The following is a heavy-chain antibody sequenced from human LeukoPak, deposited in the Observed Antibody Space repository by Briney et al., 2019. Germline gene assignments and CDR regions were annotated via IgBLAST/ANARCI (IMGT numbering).Heavy chain of an antibody. D-gene: IGHD2-8*02. CDR1: GFTFSNYN. CDR2: ISSSSSYI. CDR3: ARDSPYGTAGY. V-gene: IGHV3-21*01. J-gene: IGHJ4*02. Sequence: GGSLRLSCAASGFTFSNYNMNWVRQAPGKGLEWVSSISSSSSYIYYADSVKGRFTISRDNAKNSLYLQMNSLRAEDTAVYYCARDSPYGTAGYWGQGTLVTVSS.